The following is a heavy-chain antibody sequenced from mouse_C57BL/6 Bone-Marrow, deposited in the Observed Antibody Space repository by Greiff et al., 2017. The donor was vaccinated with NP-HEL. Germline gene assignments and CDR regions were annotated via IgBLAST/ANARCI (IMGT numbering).Heavy chain of an antibody. D-gene: IGHD1-1*01. V-gene: IGHV1-63*01. CDR3: ARSGYYGSSFYYYAMDY. CDR2: IYPGGGYT. J-gene: IGHJ4*01. CDR1: GYTFTNYW. Sequence: QVQLQQSGAELVRPGTSVKMSCKASGYTFTNYWIGWVKQRPGHGLEWIGDIYPGGGYTNYNEKFKGKATLTADKSSSTAYMQFSSLTSEDSAIYYCARSGYYGSSFYYYAMDYWGQGTSVTVSS.